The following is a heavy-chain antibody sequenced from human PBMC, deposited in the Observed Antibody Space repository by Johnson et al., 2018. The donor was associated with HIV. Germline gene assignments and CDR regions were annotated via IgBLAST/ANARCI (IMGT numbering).Heavy chain of an antibody. CDR1: GFSFSSYG. Sequence: QVQLVESGGGVVQPGGSLTLSCAASGFSFSSYGIHWVRQAPGKGLEWVTFIQYDGSSKYSADSVKGRFIISRDISKKTVFLQMNSLRPEDTAVYYCAKETRDSISAFDIWGQGTMVTVSS. CDR3: AKETRDSISAFDI. J-gene: IGHJ3*02. D-gene: IGHD3-22*01. V-gene: IGHV3-30*02. CDR2: IQYDGSSK.